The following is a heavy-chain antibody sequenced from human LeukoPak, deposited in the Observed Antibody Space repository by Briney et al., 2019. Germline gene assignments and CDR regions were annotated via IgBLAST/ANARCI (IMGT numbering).Heavy chain of an antibody. J-gene: IGHJ4*02. CDR1: GGSISSYY. CDR2: IYYSGST. D-gene: IGHD4-17*01. Sequence: SETLSPTCTVSGGSISSYYWSWIRQPPGKGLEWIGYIYYSGSTNYNPSLKSRVTISVDTSKNQFSLKLSSVTAADTAVYYCARHMKGRGLLTVTKYYFDYWGQGTLVTVSS. V-gene: IGHV4-59*01. CDR3: ARHMKGRGLLTVTKYYFDY.